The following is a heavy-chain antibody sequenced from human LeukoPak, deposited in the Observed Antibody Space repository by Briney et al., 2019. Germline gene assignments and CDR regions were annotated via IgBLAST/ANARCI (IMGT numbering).Heavy chain of an antibody. CDR1: GGSISSGGYS. D-gene: IGHD6-13*01. CDR2: INHSGST. V-gene: IGHV4-30-2*01. CDR3: ARLGIAAAGP. J-gene: IGHJ5*02. Sequence: SQTLSLTCAVSGGSISSGGYSWSWIRQPPGKGLEWIGEINHSGSTNYNPSLKSRVTISVDTSKNQFSLKLSSVTAADTAVYYCARLGIAAAGPWGQGTLVTVSS.